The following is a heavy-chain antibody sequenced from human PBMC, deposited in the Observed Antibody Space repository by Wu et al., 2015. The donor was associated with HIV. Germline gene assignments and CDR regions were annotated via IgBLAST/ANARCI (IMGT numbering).Heavy chain of an antibody. CDR3: SRGSVGSTMYFQH. V-gene: IGHV1-2*02. Sequence: QVQLVQSGAEVTKPGASVRVSCQTSGYTFTAHYMHWVRQAPGQGLEWMGWINPDTGVTNYARKFQGRVTMTSDTSISAASMELSGLRPDDTAVYYCSRGSVGSTMYFQHWGQGTLVTVSS. D-gene: IGHD1-26*01. CDR2: INPDTGVT. CDR1: GYTFTAHY. J-gene: IGHJ1*01.